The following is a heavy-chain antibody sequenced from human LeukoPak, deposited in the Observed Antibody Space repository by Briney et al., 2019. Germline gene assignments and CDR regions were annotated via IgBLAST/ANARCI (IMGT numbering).Heavy chain of an antibody. CDR2: INHSGST. CDR3: ARGGGEDIVLMVYAIYFDY. J-gene: IGHJ4*02. D-gene: IGHD2-8*01. Sequence: PSETLSLTCAVYGGSFSGYYWSWIRQPPGKGLEWIGEINHSGSTNYNPSLKSRVTISVDTSKNQFSLKLSSVTAADTAVYYCARGGGEDIVLMVYAIYFDYWGQGTLVTVSS. V-gene: IGHV4-34*01. CDR1: GGSFSGYY.